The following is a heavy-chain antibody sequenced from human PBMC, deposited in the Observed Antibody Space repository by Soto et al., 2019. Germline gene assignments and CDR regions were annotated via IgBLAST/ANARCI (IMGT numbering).Heavy chain of an antibody. D-gene: IGHD2-2*01. CDR1: GFSLTTNGVG. CDR2: IYWDDDK. CDR3: APTMPPKNFAY. Sequence: QITLKEAGPTLVKPTQTLTLTCSFSGFSLTTNGVGVGWIRQPPGKALEWLALIYWDDDKGYSTSLKSRLTITKETSKNQVVLTMTNIDPVGTATYYCAPTMPPKNFAYWGPGTLVTGSS. J-gene: IGHJ4*01. V-gene: IGHV2-5*02.